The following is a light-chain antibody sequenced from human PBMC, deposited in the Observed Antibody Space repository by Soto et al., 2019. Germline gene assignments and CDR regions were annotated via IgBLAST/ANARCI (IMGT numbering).Light chain of an antibody. CDR3: QSYDSSLRGTV. J-gene: IGLJ2*01. Sequence: QSALTQPPSVSGAPGQRVTISCTGSSSNIGAGYNVHWYQQLPGTATKLLIYGNTNRPSGVPDRFSGSKSGTSASLAITGLQAEDEADYYCQSYDSSLRGTVFGGGTKLTVL. CDR2: GNT. CDR1: SSNIGAGYN. V-gene: IGLV1-40*01.